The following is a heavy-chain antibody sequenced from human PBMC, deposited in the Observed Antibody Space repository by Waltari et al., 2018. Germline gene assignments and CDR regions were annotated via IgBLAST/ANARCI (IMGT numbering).Heavy chain of an antibody. D-gene: IGHD1-26*01. CDR2: ISWDGGST. J-gene: IGHJ6*02. Sequence: EVQLVESGGVVVQPGGSLRLSCAASGFTFDDYAMHWVRQAPGKGLEWVSLISWDGGSTYYADSVKGRFTISRDNSKNSLYLQMNSLRAEDTALYYCAKESSGSYYYYYGMDVWGQGTTVTVSS. CDR1: GFTFDDYA. V-gene: IGHV3-43D*04. CDR3: AKESSGSYYYYYGMDV.